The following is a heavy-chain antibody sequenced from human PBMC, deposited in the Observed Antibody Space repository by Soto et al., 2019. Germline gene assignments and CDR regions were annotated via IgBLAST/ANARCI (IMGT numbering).Heavy chain of an antibody. CDR2: IYWDDDK. CDR3: AHRLEVRGVSTHWLDP. D-gene: IGHD3-10*01. J-gene: IGHJ5*02. Sequence: QITLKEAGPTLVKPTQPLTLTCTFSGFSLSTSGVGVGWIRQPPGTALEWLALIYWDDDKRYSPSLKSRLTITKYTSKNKVVLTMTNMDPVDTATYYCAHRLEVRGVSTHWLDPWGQGTLVTVSS. CDR1: GFSLSTSGVG. V-gene: IGHV2-5*02.